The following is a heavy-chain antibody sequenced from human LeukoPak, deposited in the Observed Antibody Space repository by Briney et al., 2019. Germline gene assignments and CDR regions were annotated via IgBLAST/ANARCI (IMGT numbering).Heavy chain of an antibody. J-gene: IGHJ5*02. V-gene: IGHV4-39*01. D-gene: IGHD6-13*01. Sequence: SETLSLTCTVSGGSLSSTIYSWGWIRQPPGKGLEWIGSIYDTGSTYYNPSLKSRVIVSVDTSKNQFSLKLNSVTAADTAVYYCPRHRAQQLLLWFDPWGQGTLVTVSS. CDR2: IYDTGST. CDR1: GGSLSSTIYS. CDR3: PRHRAQQLLLWFDP.